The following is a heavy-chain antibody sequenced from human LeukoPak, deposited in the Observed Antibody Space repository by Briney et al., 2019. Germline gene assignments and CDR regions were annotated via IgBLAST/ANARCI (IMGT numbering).Heavy chain of an antibody. CDR1: GGSITNKNYY. J-gene: IGHJ5*02. V-gene: IGHV4-39*07. CDR2: IYYSGST. D-gene: IGHD5-12*01. Sequence: PSETLSLTCTVSGGSITNKNYYWGWIRQPPGQGLEWIGSIYYSGSTYYDPSPKSRVTISVDTSKNQFSLKLSSVTAADTAVYYCARGYSGYEDGFDPWGQGTLVTVSS. CDR3: ARGYSGYEDGFDP.